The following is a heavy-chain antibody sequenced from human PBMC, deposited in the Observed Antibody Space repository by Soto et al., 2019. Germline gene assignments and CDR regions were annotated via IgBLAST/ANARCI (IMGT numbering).Heavy chain of an antibody. D-gene: IGHD3-9*01. CDR3: ARDGTTALVTDIQGYFDY. CDR1: GFTFSSYA. V-gene: IGHV3-30-3*01. J-gene: IGHJ4*02. CDR2: ISYDGSNK. Sequence: PGGSLRLSCAASGFTFSSYAMHWVRQAPGKGLEWVAVISYDGSNKYYADSVKGRFTISRDNSKNTLYLQMNSLRAEDTAVYYCARDGTTALVTDIQGYFDYWGQGTLVTVSS.